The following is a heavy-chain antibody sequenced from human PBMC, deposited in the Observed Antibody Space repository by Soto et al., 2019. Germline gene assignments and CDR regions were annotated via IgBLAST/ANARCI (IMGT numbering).Heavy chain of an antibody. CDR2: INAGNGNT. CDR3: ARSDTAMAGNWFDP. CDR1: GYTFTSYA. V-gene: IGHV1-3*01. Sequence: QVQLVQSGAEVKKPGASVKVSCKASGYTFTSYAMHWVRQAPGQRLEWMGWINAGNGNTKYSQKFQGRVTITRDTSASTAYMELSSLRSEDTAVYYCARSDTAMAGNWFDPWGQGTLVTVSS. D-gene: IGHD5-18*01. J-gene: IGHJ5*02.